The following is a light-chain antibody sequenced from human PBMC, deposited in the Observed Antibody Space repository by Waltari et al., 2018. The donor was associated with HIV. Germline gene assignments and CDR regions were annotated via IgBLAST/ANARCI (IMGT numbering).Light chain of an antibody. J-gene: IGKJ4*02. V-gene: IGKV3-15*01. CDR1: ENINTT. CDR2: GAS. CDR3: QQYNKWPRT. Sequence: ELVMTPSPATLSVSPGDRGTLSCRASENINTTLAWYQLKPGQAPRLLISGASTRATGIPARFSGSGSGTDFTLNIGTLQSEDFAVYYCQQYNKWPRTFGRGTKVEI.